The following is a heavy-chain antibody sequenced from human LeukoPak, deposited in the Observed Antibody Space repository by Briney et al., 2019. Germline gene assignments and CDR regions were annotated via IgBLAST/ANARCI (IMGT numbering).Heavy chain of an antibody. D-gene: IGHD2-21*02. CDR1: GGSISSSSYY. CDR2: IYYSGST. V-gene: IGHV4-39*01. CDR3: ARLLAYCGGDCYRVRDY. J-gene: IGHJ4*02. Sequence: PSETLSLTCTVSGGSISSSSYYWGWIRQPPGKGLEWIGSIYYSGSTYYNPSLKSRVTISVDTSKNQFSLKLSSVTAADTAVYYWARLLAYCGGDCYRVRDYWGQGTLVTVSS.